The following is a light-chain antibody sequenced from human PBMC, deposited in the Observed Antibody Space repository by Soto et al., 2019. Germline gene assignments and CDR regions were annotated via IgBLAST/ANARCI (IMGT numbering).Light chain of an antibody. CDR2: EDD. CDR1: SNDVGDNY. J-gene: IGLJ2*01. V-gene: IGLV6-57*02. CDR3: QSYDSSNPVV. Sequence: FVLTQPHSASESPGQTVTISCTGTSNDVGDNYVQWYQQRPGSAPTTLIYEDDQRPSGVPDQFSGSIDRSSNSASLTISGLKTEDEADYYCQSYDSSNPVVFGGGTKVTVL.